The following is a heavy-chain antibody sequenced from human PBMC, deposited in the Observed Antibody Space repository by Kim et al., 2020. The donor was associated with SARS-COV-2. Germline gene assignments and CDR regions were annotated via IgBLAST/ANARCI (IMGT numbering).Heavy chain of an antibody. D-gene: IGHD3-3*01. Sequence: SETLSLTCAVYGGSFSGYYWSWIRQPPGKGLEWIGEINHSGSTNYNPSLKSRVTISVDTSKNQFSLKLSSVTAADTAVYYCARGGGLRGYLEWLPLYWYFDLWGRGTLVTVSS. CDR1: GGSFSGYY. CDR2: INHSGST. V-gene: IGHV4-34*01. J-gene: IGHJ2*01. CDR3: ARGGGLRGYLEWLPLYWYFDL.